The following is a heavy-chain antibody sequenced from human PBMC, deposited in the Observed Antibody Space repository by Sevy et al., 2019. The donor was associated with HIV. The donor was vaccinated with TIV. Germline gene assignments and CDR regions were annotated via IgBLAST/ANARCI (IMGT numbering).Heavy chain of an antibody. CDR2: ISSSGGSV. J-gene: IGHJ4*02. Sequence: GGSLRLSCAASGFTFISYAVSWVRQAPGKGLEWVSSISSSGGSVYYADSVKGRFTISIDNSKKMVDLEMNSLRAEDTAVYYCVRVALAGFDYWGPGTLVTVS. CDR3: VRVALAGFDY. V-gene: IGHV3-23*01. CDR1: GFTFISYA. D-gene: IGHD6-19*01.